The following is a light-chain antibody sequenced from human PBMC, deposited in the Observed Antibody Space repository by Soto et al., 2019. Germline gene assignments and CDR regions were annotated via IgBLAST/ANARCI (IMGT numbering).Light chain of an antibody. V-gene: IGLV1-47*01. J-gene: IGLJ1*01. Sequence: ALTQPPSASGTPGQRVTISCSGSSSNVGSNYVYWYQQLPGTAPKLLIYRNNQRPSGVPDRFSGSKSGTSASLAISGLRSEDEADYYCAAWDDSLSGPVFGTGTKVTVL. CDR1: SSNVGSNY. CDR2: RNN. CDR3: AAWDDSLSGPV.